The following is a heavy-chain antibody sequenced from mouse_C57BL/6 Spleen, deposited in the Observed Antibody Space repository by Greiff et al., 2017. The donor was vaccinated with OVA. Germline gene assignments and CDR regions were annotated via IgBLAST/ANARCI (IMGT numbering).Heavy chain of an antibody. CDR1: GYSITSGYY. Sequence: EVQLVESGPGLVKPSQSLSLTCSVTGYSITSGYYWNWIRQFPGNKLEWMGYISYDGSNNYNPSLKNRISITRDTSKNQFFLKLNSVTTEDTATYYCARVSTMVTRYYFDYWGQGTTLTVSS. J-gene: IGHJ2*01. CDR2: ISYDGSN. D-gene: IGHD2-2*01. CDR3: ARVSTMVTRYYFDY. V-gene: IGHV3-6*01.